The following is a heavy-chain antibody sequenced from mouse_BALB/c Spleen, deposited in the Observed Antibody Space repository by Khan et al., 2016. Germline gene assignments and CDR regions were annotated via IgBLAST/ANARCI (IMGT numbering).Heavy chain of an antibody. D-gene: IGHD1-1*01. J-gene: IGHJ2*01. Sequence: QIQLVQSGPELKKPGETVKISCTASGYTFTNYGMNWVKQAPGKGLKWMGWINTYTGEPTYADDFKGRFAFSLETSASTAYLQINNLKNEDMATYFCATYYLYYFDDWGQGTTLTVSS. V-gene: IGHV9-1*02. CDR2: INTYTGEP. CDR1: GYTFTNYG. CDR3: ATYYLYYFDD.